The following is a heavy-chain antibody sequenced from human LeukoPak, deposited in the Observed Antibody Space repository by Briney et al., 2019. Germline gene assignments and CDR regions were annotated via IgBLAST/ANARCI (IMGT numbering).Heavy chain of an antibody. V-gene: IGHV5-51*01. CDR1: GYNFSKYW. J-gene: IGHJ6*03. CDR3: ACGGYNWNDKIYMDV. Sequence: GESLKISCKGIGYNFSKYWIGWVRQMPGKGLEWMGIIYPRDSDVRYNPSFQGHVTISADTSISTLYLHWSSLQPSDTAMYYCACGGYNWNDKIYMDVWGKGTTVTVSS. CDR2: IYPRDSDV. D-gene: IGHD1-1*01.